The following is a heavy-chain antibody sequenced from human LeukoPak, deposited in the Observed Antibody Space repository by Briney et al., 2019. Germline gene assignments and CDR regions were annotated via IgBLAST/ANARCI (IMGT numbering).Heavy chain of an antibody. D-gene: IGHD2-2*01. J-gene: IGHJ6*02. V-gene: IGHV3-30*18. Sequence: GGSLRLSCAASGFTFSSYGMHWVRQAPGKGLEWVAVISYDGSNKYYADSVKGRFTISRDNSKNTLYLQMNSLRAEDTAVYYCAKVRTQYCSSTSCYNGMGVWGQGTTVTVSS. CDR1: GFTFSSYG. CDR3: AKVRTQYCSSTSCYNGMGV. CDR2: ISYDGSNK.